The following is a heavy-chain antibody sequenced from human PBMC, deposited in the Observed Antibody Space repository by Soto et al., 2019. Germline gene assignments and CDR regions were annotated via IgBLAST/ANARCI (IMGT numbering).Heavy chain of an antibody. CDR2: IYYSGST. V-gene: IGHV4-39*01. Sequence: SETLSLTCTVSGGSISSSSYYWGLIRQPPGKGLEWIGSIYYSGSTYYNPSLKSRVTISVDTSKNQFSLKLSSVTAADTAVYYCARHRSGYDYAWFDPWGQGTLVTVSS. CDR1: GGSISSSSYY. J-gene: IGHJ5*02. D-gene: IGHD5-12*01. CDR3: ARHRSGYDYAWFDP.